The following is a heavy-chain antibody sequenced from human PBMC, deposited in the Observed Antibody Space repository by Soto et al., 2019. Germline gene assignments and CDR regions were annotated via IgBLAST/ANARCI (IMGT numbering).Heavy chain of an antibody. CDR1: GGSVSGSY. J-gene: IGHJ4*02. Sequence: PSETLSLTCRVPGGSVSGSYCSWIRQSPVKRLEWLGYVYYAGSTNYSPSLRSRVSISVDTSKNEFSLRLSSVTAADTAVYFCVRSSEVAGAHIDDWGQGTQVTVSS. D-gene: IGHD6-19*01. CDR2: VYYAGST. V-gene: IGHV4-59*02. CDR3: VRSSEVAGAHIDD.